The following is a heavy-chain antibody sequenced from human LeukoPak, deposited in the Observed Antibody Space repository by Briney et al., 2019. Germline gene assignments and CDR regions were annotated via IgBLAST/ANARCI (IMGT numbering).Heavy chain of an antibody. D-gene: IGHD6-19*01. Sequence: GGSLRLSCAASGFTFSSYAMSGVRQAPGKGLEWVSAISGSGGSTYYADSVKGRFTISRDNSKNTLYLQMNSLRAEDTAVYYCTKQWLVRGTYYFDYWGQGTLVTVSS. V-gene: IGHV3-23*01. CDR3: TKQWLVRGTYYFDY. J-gene: IGHJ4*02. CDR1: GFTFSSYA. CDR2: ISGSGGST.